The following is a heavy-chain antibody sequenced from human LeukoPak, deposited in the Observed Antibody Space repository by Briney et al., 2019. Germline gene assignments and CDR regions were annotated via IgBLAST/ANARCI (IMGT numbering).Heavy chain of an antibody. CDR3: ARQFGMIAPVDY. D-gene: IGHD3-22*01. V-gene: IGHV4-59*08. J-gene: IGHJ4*02. CDR1: GFTFSDYY. Sequence: PGGSLRLSCAASGFTFSDYYMSWIRQPPGKGLEWIGYIYYSGSTNYNPSLKSRVTISVDTSKNQFSLKLSSVSAADTAVYYCARQFGMIAPVDYWGQGTLVTVSS. CDR2: IYYSGST.